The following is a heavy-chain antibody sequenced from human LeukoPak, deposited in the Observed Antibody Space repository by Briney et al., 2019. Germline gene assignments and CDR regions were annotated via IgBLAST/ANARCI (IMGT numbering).Heavy chain of an antibody. CDR1: GFTFSNYG. V-gene: IGHV3-33*01. J-gene: IGHJ5*02. CDR3: ARVTMVAAASYNWFVP. Sequence: LGGSLRLSRAASGFTFSNYGMHWVRQAPGKGLEWVAVIWSDGSNKYYADSVRGRFTISRDNSKNTLYLQMNSLRAEDTAVYYCARVTMVAAASYNWFVPWGQGTLVTVSS. D-gene: IGHD2-15*01. CDR2: IWSDGSNK.